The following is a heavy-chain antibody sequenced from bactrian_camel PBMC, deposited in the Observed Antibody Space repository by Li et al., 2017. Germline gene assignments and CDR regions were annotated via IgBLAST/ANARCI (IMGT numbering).Heavy chain of an antibody. CDR2: INPDGGT. V-gene: IGHV3S9*01. CDR1: GFWFDGG. J-gene: IGHJ4*01. CDR3: ANLDGHY. Sequence: HAQLVESGGGSVQAGETLTLSCTPSGFWFDGGMGWYRQAPGKGLEWVSGINPDGGTYYADSVKGRFTISRDNAKNTVYLRLNSLKIDDTAMYYCANLDGHYRGQGTQVTVS.